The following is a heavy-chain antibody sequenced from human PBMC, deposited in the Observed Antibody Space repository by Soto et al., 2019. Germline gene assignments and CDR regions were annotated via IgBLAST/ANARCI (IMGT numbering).Heavy chain of an antibody. J-gene: IGHJ4*02. D-gene: IGHD3-3*01. CDR2: INSGSSTI. CDR3: ARDKPRSGYEKFDY. Sequence: EVQLVESGGGLVQPGGSLRLSCAASGFTFSSYSMNWVRQAPGKGLEWVSYINSGSSTIYYADSVKGRFTISRDNANNSLYLQLNSLRAEDTAVYYCARDKPRSGYEKFDYWGQGTLVTVSS. CDR1: GFTFSSYS. V-gene: IGHV3-48*01.